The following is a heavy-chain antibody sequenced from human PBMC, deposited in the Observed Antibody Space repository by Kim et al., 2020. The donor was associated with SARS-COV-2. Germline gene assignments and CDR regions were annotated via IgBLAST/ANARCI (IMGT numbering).Heavy chain of an antibody. V-gene: IGHV5-10-1*01. CDR1: GYTFSNYW. Sequence: GESLKISCQGSGYTFSNYWISWVRQTPGKGLEWMGRIDLDDSYTHYNPSFQGHVTISADKSINTAYLQWSSLEASDTAIFYCARHDGGGFYEGFDYWGQGTLVTVSS. J-gene: IGHJ4*02. CDR2: IDLDDSYT. CDR3: ARHDGGGFYEGFDY. D-gene: IGHD3-3*01.